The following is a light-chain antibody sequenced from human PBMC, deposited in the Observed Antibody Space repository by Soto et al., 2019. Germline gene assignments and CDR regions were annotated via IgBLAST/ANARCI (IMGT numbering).Light chain of an antibody. CDR1: QSVSTS. V-gene: IGKV3-11*01. Sequence: IVLTQSPATLSLSPGERAALSCRASQSVSTSLAWYQHKPGQAPRLIIYDASKRAPGIPARFSGSGSGTDFTLTISSPEPEDFAVYYCQVRDVWPTFGQGTMVEIK. J-gene: IGKJ1*01. CDR3: QVRDVWPT. CDR2: DAS.